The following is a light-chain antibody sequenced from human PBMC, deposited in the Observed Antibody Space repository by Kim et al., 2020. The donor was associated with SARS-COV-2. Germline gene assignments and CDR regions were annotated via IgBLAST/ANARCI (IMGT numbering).Light chain of an antibody. Sequence: DIVMTQSPDSLAVSLGERATINCKSSQSVFYSSNNKNYLAWYQQKPGQPPKLLIYWASTRESGVPDRFSGSGSGTDFTLTISSLQAEDVAVYYCRKYYSSPGFTFGPGTKVDIK. V-gene: IGKV4-1*01. CDR3: RKYYSSPGFT. J-gene: IGKJ3*01. CDR1: QSVFYSSNNKNY. CDR2: WAS.